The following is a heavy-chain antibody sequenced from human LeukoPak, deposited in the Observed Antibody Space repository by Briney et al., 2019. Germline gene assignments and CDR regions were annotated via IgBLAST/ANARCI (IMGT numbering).Heavy chain of an antibody. J-gene: IGHJ4*02. CDR2: ISGSGGST. CDR3: AKIYSGYDFAY. CDR1: GFTFSSYA. V-gene: IGHV3-23*01. Sequence: GGSLTLSCAASGFTFSSYAMSWVRQAPGKGVEWVSAISGSGGSTYYADSVKGRFTISRDNSKNTLYLQMNSLRAEDTAVYYCAKIYSGYDFAYWGQGTLVTVSS. D-gene: IGHD5-12*01.